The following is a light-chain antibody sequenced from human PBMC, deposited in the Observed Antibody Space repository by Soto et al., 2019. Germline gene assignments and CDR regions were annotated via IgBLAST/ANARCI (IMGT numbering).Light chain of an antibody. CDR2: KAS. V-gene: IGKV1-5*03. CDR3: QHYNSYPLT. CDR1: QSISTW. J-gene: IGKJ4*01. Sequence: DIQMTQSPSTLSASVGDRVTITCRASQSISTWLAWYQQKPGKAPKLLIYKASSLESGVPSRFSGSGSGTECTLTISSLQPDYFATYYCQHYNSYPLTFGGGTKVEIK.